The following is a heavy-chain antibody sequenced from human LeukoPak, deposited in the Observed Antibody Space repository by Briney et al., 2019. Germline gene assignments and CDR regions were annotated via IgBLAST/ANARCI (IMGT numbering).Heavy chain of an antibody. CDR1: GFTFSSYG. Sequence: GGSLRLSCAASGFTFSSYGMSWVRQAPGKGLEWVSSISSSSSYIYYADSVKGRFTISRDNAKNSLYLQMNSLRAEDTAVYYCAREVEMATKTFDYWGQGTLVTVSS. V-gene: IGHV3-21*01. D-gene: IGHD5-24*01. CDR3: AREVEMATKTFDY. CDR2: ISSSSSYI. J-gene: IGHJ4*02.